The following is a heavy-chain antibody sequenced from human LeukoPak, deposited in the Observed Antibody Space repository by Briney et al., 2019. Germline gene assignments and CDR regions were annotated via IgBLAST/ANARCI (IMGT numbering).Heavy chain of an antibody. J-gene: IGHJ6*02. Sequence: PSETLSLTCTVSGGSISSYYWSWIRQPAGKELEWIGRIYTSGSTNYNPSLKSRVTMSVDTSKNQFSLKLSSVTAADTAVYYCARGPSIASGPYGMDVWGQGTTVTVSS. V-gene: IGHV4-4*07. CDR1: GGSISSYY. CDR3: ARGPSIASGPYGMDV. CDR2: IYTSGST. D-gene: IGHD2-15*01.